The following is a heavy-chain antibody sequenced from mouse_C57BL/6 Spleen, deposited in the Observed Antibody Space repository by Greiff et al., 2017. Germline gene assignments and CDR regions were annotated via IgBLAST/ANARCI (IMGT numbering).Heavy chain of an antibody. CDR1: GYTFTSYW. J-gene: IGHJ4*01. CDR2: IDPSDSYT. Sequence: QVQLQQPGAELVKPGASVKLSCKASGYTFTSYWMQWVKQRPGQGLEWIGEIDPSDSYTNYNQKFKGKATLTVDTSSSTAYMQLSSLTSEDSAVYYCARGEAHYAMDYWGQGTSVTVSS. CDR3: ARGEAHYAMDY. V-gene: IGHV1-50*01.